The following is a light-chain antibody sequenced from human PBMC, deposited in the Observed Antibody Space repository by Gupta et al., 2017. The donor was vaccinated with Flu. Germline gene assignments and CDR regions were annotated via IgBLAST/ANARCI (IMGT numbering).Light chain of an antibody. Sequence: ELVLTQSPGTLSLSPGERATLSCRASQSVSSSYLAWYQQKPGQAPRLLIYGASSRATGIPDRFSGSGSGTDFTLTTIRLEPEDFAVYYCQQYGSSRWTFGQGTKVEIK. CDR3: QQYGSSRWT. J-gene: IGKJ1*01. CDR1: QSVSSSY. CDR2: GAS. V-gene: IGKV3-20*01.